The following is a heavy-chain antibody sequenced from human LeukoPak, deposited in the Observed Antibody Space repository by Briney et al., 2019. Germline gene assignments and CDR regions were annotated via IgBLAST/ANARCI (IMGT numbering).Heavy chain of an antibody. D-gene: IGHD3-10*01. V-gene: IGHV4-34*01. Sequence: SETLSLTCAVYGGSFSGYYWSWIRQPPGKGLEWIGEINHSGGTNYNPSLKSRVTISVDTSKNQFSLKLSSVTAADTAVYYCASYYGSGSYYGDYWGQGTLVTVSS. CDR2: INHSGGT. J-gene: IGHJ4*02. CDR3: ASYYGSGSYYGDY. CDR1: GGSFSGYY.